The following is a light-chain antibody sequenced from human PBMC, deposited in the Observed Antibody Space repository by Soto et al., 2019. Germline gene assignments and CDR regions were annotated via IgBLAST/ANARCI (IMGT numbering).Light chain of an antibody. CDR1: QSINTY. Sequence: DIQMTQSPSSLSASVGDRVTITCRASQSINTYLNWYQQRPGKAPKLLIHASSSLQSGVPSRFSGSGSGTDFTLTISSLQPEDFATYYCQQRYTSPRTFGQGTKVDIK. CDR3: QQRYTSPRT. V-gene: IGKV1-39*01. J-gene: IGKJ1*01. CDR2: ASS.